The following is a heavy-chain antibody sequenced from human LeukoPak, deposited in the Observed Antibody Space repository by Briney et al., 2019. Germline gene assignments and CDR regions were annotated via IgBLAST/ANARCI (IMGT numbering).Heavy chain of an antibody. Sequence: GGSLRLSCAASGFTFSSYAMHWVRQAPGKGLEWVAGISYDGSNRYFADSMKGRFTISRDNAKNTLYLQMNNLRSVDTAVYYCARGVFFYASGSKLDFWGQGTLVTVSS. D-gene: IGHD3-10*01. CDR3: ARGVFFYASGSKLDF. J-gene: IGHJ4*02. CDR2: ISYDGSNR. CDR1: GFTFSSYA. V-gene: IGHV3-30-3*01.